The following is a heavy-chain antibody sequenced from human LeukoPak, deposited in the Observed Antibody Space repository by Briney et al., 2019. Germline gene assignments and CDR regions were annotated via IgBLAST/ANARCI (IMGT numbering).Heavy chain of an antibody. CDR2: IIPILGTA. CDR1: GGTFSSYA. CDR3: ARSMVRGVILFDY. J-gene: IGHJ4*02. V-gene: IGHV1-69*04. Sequence: SVKVSCKASGGTFSSYAISWVRQAPGQGLEWMGRIIPILGTANYAQKFQGRVTITADKSTSTAYMELSSLRSEDTAVYYCARSMVRGVILFDYSGQGTLVTVSS. D-gene: IGHD3-10*01.